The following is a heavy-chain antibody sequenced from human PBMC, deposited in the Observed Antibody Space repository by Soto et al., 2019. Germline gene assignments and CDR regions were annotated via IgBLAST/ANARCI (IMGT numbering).Heavy chain of an antibody. V-gene: IGHV3-11*06. CDR1: GFSFSDYY. J-gene: IGHJ4*02. Sequence: GGSLRLSCAASGFSFSDYYMAWIRQAPGKGLEWLSYISSSGSYTNYADSVKARFTISRDNTKGSLYLQIHSLTAEDTAVYYCARRHSSAWYNDYWGQGALVTVSS. CDR3: ARRHSSAWYNDY. CDR2: ISSSGSYT. D-gene: IGHD6-19*01.